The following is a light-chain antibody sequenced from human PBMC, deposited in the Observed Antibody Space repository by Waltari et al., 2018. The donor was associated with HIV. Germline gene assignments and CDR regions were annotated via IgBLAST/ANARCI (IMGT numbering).Light chain of an antibody. Sequence: SYELTQPSSVSVSPGQTARITCSGDLLANKYVRWFQQKPGHAPVLVMYKDSERPSGIPARFSGSSSGTTVSLTIGGAQVDDEADYYCYSAADNSGLFGGGTKLTVL. CDR3: YSAADNSGL. CDR1: LLANKY. V-gene: IGLV3-27*01. J-gene: IGLJ3*02. CDR2: KDS.